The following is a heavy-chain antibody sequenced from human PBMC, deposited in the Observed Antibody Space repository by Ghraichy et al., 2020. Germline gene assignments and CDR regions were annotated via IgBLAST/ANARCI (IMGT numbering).Heavy chain of an antibody. D-gene: IGHD3-3*01. V-gene: IGHV3-48*03. CDR3: ARDPPRLPFLQWLSD. CDR2: ISASGSTV. J-gene: IGHJ4*02. Sequence: GESLNISCEASKFTFSSIEMNWVRQAPGKGLEWISYISASGSTVYYADSVKGRFTTSRDNAEKTLYLQMNGLRDEDTAVYYCARDPPRLPFLQWLSDWGQGSLVTVSS. CDR1: KFTFSSIE.